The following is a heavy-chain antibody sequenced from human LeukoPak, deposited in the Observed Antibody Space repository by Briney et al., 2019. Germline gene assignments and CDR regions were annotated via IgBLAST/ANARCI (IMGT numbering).Heavy chain of an antibody. J-gene: IGHJ4*02. V-gene: IGHV1-2*06. D-gene: IGHD3-3*01. CDR1: GYTFTSYY. CDR2: INPNSGGT. CDR3: ARSQRITIFGVASSRELDY. Sequence: RASVKVSCKASGYTFTSYYMHWVRQAPGQGLEWMGRINPNSGGTDYAQKFQGRVTMTRDTSISTAYMELSRLRSDDTAVYYCARSQRITIFGVASSRELDYWGQGTLVTVSS.